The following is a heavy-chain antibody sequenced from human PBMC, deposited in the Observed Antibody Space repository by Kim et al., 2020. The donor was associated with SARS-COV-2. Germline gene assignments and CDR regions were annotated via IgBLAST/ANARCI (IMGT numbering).Heavy chain of an antibody. D-gene: IGHD2-15*01. CDR2: IYHDGTT. CDR1: GGSISSGGYY. CDR3: ARARGGSNDGICYGPDY. V-gene: IGHV4-31*03. Sequence: SETLSLTCTVSGGSISSGGYYWNWIRQDPGKGLEWIGYIYHDGTTYYNPSLKSRVTISIDTSKNQFSVKLSSVTAADTAVYYCARARGGSNDGICYGPDYWGKGTRVTVS. J-gene: IGHJ4*02.